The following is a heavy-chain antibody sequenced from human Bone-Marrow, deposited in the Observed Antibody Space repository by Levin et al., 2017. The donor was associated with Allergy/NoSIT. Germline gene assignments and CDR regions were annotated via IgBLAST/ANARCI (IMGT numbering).Heavy chain of an antibody. CDR1: GGSINSYY. CDR3: ARGAYASGSLTFDI. CDR2: IYYTGTT. D-gene: IGHD3-10*01. V-gene: IGHV4-59*01. Sequence: SETLSLTCTVSGGSINSYYWNWIRQPPGKGLEWIGYIYYTGTTDYKPYLRSRVSISLDTSKNLFSLKLTSVTAADSAVYYSARGAYASGSLTFDIWDQGTLVTVSS. J-gene: IGHJ4*02.